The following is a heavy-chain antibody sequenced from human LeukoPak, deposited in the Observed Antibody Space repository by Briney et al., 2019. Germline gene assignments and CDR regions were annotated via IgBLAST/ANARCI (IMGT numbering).Heavy chain of an antibody. D-gene: IGHD6-13*01. CDR2: ISYDGSNK. Sequence: PGGSLRLSCAASGFTFDDYGMSWVRQAPGKGLEWVAVISYDGSNKYYADSVKGRFTISRDNSKNTLYLQMNSLRAEDTAVYYCAKDSAAAEVLDYWGQGTLVTVSS. J-gene: IGHJ4*02. CDR3: AKDSAAAEVLDY. V-gene: IGHV3-30*18. CDR1: GFTFDDYG.